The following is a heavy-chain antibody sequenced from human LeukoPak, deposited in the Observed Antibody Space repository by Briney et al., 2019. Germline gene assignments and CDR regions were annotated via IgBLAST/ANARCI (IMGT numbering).Heavy chain of an antibody. J-gene: IGHJ4*02. D-gene: IGHD6-13*01. CDR1: GFTFSTYG. V-gene: IGHV3-33*01. CDR2: IWYDGSNK. Sequence: HPGGSLRLSCAASGFTFSTYGMHWVRQAPGKGLEWLAVIWYDGSNKFYADSVKGRFTISRDNSKNTLYLQMNSLRAEDTAVYYCARDRAAADLDYWGQGTLVTVSS. CDR3: ARDRAAADLDY.